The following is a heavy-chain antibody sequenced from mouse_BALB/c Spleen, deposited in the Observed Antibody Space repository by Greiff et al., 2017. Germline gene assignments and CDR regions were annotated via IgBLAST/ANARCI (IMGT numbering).Heavy chain of an antibody. Sequence: VQLQESGAELAKPGASVKMSCKASGYTFTSYWMHWVKQRPGQGLEWIGYINPSTGYTEYNQKFKDKATLTADKSSSTAYIQLSSLTSEDSAVYYCARSELYDHGSRGLYAMDYWGQGTSVTVSS. CDR3: ARSELYDHGSRGLYAMDY. CDR2: INPSTGYT. D-gene: IGHD1-1*01. J-gene: IGHJ4*01. V-gene: IGHV1-7*01. CDR1: GYTFTSYW.